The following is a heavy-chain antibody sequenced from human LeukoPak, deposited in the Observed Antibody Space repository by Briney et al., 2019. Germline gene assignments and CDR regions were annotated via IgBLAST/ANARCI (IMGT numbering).Heavy chain of an antibody. D-gene: IGHD3-16*02. CDR2: IIPIFSTA. V-gene: IGHV1-69*06. Sequence: SVKLSCNASVRTFSSYAITWVPQAPGQGLEWMGEIIPIFSTANYAQKLQDRVTITADKSTSTAYMELSSLRSDDAAVYYCARIGLRGVIISRPLDYWGQGTLVTVSS. CDR1: VRTFSSYA. J-gene: IGHJ4*02. CDR3: ARIGLRGVIISRPLDY.